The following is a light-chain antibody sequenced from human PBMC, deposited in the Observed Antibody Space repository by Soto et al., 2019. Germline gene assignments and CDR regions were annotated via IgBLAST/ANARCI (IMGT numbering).Light chain of an antibody. Sequence: QSVLTQPASVSASPGQSITISCTGTRGDNGGYNYVSWYQQHPGKAHKLMIYDVYHRPSGVSNRFSASKSGNTASLTISGLQAEDEADYYCSSYTSSTTLVFGTGTKVTVL. J-gene: IGLJ1*01. CDR1: RGDNGGYNY. CDR3: SSYTSSTTLV. V-gene: IGLV2-14*03. CDR2: DVY.